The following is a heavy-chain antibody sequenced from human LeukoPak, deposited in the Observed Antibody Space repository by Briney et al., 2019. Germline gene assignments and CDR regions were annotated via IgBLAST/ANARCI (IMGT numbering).Heavy chain of an antibody. V-gene: IGHV3-48*03. CDR3: ARDSSWSPDY. J-gene: IGHJ4*02. Sequence: GGSLRLSCAASGFTFSSYEMNWVRQAPGKGLEWLSYVNTNGRTIYYADSVKGRFTISRDNAKNSLYLQMNSLRAEDTAVYYCARDSSWSPDYWGQGTLVTASS. CDR1: GFTFSSYE. CDR2: VNTNGRTI. D-gene: IGHD1-1*01.